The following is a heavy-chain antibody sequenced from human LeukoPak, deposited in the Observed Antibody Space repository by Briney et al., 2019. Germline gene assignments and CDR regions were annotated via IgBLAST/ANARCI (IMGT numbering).Heavy chain of an antibody. V-gene: IGHV4-34*01. CDR1: GGSFSGYY. J-gene: IGHJ6*02. CDR3: ARGGYRSDGMDV. CDR2: INHSGST. Sequence: PSETLSLTCAVYGGSFSGYYWSWIRQPPGKGLEWIGEINHSGSTYYNPSLKSRVTISVDTSKNQFSLKLSSVTAADTAVYYCARGGYRSDGMDVWGQGTTVTVSS. D-gene: IGHD6-25*01.